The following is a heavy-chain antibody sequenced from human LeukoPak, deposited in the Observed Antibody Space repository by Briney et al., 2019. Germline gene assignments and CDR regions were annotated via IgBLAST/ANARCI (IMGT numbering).Heavy chain of an antibody. Sequence: GGSLRLSCAASGFTFSSYGMHWVRQAPGKGLEWVAVISYDGSNKYYADSMKGRFTISRDNSKNTLYLQMNSLRAEDTAVYYCAKDMYYYGSGSYEKLDPWGQGTLVTVSS. CDR2: ISYDGSNK. CDR3: AKDMYYYGSGSYEKLDP. V-gene: IGHV3-30*18. D-gene: IGHD3-10*01. J-gene: IGHJ5*02. CDR1: GFTFSSYG.